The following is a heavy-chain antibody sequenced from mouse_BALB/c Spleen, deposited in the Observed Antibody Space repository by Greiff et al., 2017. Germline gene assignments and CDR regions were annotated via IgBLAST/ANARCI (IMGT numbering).Heavy chain of an antibody. CDR3: NADDGFSK. Sequence: VQLQQSGAELVRSGASVKLSCTASGFNIKDYYMHWVKQRPEQGLEWIGWIDPENGDTEYAPKFQGKATMTADTSSNTAYLQLSSLTSADTAVYYRNADDGFSKGGQGTLVTGSA. CDR1: GFNIKDYY. J-gene: IGHJ3*01. D-gene: IGHD2-3*01. V-gene: IGHV14-4*02. CDR2: IDPENGDT.